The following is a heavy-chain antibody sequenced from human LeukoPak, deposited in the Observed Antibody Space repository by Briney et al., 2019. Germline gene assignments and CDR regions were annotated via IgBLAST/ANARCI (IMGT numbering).Heavy chain of an antibody. J-gene: IGHJ4*02. Sequence: GGSLRLSCAASGFTFSSYGMHWVRQAPGKGLEWVAVIWYDGSNKYYADSVKGRFTISRDNSKNTLYLQMNSLRAEDTAVYYCAKGGYYYDSSGHLDYWGRGTLVTVSS. CDR3: AKGGYYYDSSGHLDY. CDR2: IWYDGSNK. CDR1: GFTFSSYG. D-gene: IGHD3-22*01. V-gene: IGHV3-33*06.